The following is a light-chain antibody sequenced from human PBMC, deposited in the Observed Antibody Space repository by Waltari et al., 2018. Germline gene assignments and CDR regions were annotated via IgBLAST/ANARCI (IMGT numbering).Light chain of an antibody. CDR2: KIS. Sequence: VVLTQSPLSLPVTPGQPASIPCSSSQSPVYCDGNTYLNWFQQRPGQSPRRLLYKISNRDSGVPDRFSGSGSGTDFTLKISRVEAEDVGIYYCMHGGHWPYTFGQGTKMEIE. V-gene: IGKV2-30*01. J-gene: IGKJ2*01. CDR3: MHGGHWPYT. CDR1: QSPVYCDGNTY.